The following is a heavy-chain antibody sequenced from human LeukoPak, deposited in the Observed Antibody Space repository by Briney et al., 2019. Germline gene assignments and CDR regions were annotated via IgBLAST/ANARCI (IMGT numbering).Heavy chain of an antibody. J-gene: IGHJ4*02. CDR3: ARGYCSSTNCYTGTRNDY. D-gene: IGHD2-2*02. Sequence: AERSLRLSCAASGFTFSSYAMHWVRQAPGKGLEWGAVISYDGSNKYYADSVKGRFTISRDNSKNTLYLQMNSLRAEDTAVYYCARGYCSSTNCYTGTRNDYWGQGTLVTVSS. CDR1: GFTFSSYA. V-gene: IGHV3-30-3*01. CDR2: ISYDGSNK.